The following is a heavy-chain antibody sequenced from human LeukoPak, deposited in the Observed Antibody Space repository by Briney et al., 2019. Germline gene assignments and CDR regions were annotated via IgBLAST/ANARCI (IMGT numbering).Heavy chain of an antibody. CDR3: ARANWGTSSFDY. V-gene: IGHV5-51*01. CDR1: GYSFTTYW. CDR2: IYPGDSDT. J-gene: IGHJ4*02. D-gene: IGHD7-27*01. Sequence: GESLKISCKGFGYSFTTYWIAWVRQMPGKGLEWMGIIYPGDSDTRYSPSFQGQVTISADRSISTAYLQWSSLKASDTAMYYCARANWGTSSFDYWGQGTLVTVSS.